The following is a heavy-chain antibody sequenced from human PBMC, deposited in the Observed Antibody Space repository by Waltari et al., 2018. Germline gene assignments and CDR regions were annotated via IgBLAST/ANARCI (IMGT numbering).Heavy chain of an antibody. Sequence: HLPLQESGPGLLKPAETLTSTCSVSHVPRSSNRRYWLWLRHPPGQGLEWNGTLSFSGATYNSASHKSRVTLSGYTSRKQLSLISGSVTASDTAVYYCATYIGASIGTSAFDVWGQGTMVTVSA. J-gene: IGHJ3*01. CDR1: HVPRSSNRRY. V-gene: IGHV4-39*01. D-gene: IGHD5-12*01. CDR2: LSFSGAT. CDR3: ATYIGASIGTSAFDV.